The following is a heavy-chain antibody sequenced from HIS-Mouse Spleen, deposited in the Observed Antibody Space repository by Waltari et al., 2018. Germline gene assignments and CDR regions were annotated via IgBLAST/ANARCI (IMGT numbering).Heavy chain of an antibody. Sequence: QLQLQESGPGLVKPSETLSLTCTVSGCPISSSSYYWGWLRQPPGKGLEWIGSIDYSGSTYYNPSLKSRVTISVDTSKNQFSLKLSSVTAADTAVYYCAREIPYSSSWYDWYFDLWGRGTLVTVSS. CDR3: AREIPYSSSWYDWYFDL. V-gene: IGHV4-39*07. J-gene: IGHJ2*01. D-gene: IGHD6-13*01. CDR2: IDYSGST. CDR1: GCPISSSSYY.